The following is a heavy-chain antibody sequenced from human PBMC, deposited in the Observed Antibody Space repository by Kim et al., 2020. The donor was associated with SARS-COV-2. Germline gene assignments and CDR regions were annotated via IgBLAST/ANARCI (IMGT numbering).Heavy chain of an antibody. J-gene: IGHJ4*02. CDR2: FYSADGT. V-gene: IGHV3-53*01. CDR3: ARTMAAANDPFDY. D-gene: IGHD6-13*01. CDR1: GFDVSGSY. Sequence: GGSLRLSCSASGFDVSGSYMNWVRQAPGQGLEWLAIFYSADGTYYAESVKGRFAMSRDTSKNTLFLRMNNLTVEDTAVYYCARTMAAANDPFDYWGQGTLVTVSS.